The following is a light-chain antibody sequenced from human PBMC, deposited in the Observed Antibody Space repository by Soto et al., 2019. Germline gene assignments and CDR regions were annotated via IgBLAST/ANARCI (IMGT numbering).Light chain of an antibody. CDR3: QQYNSYRWT. CDR2: KAS. J-gene: IGKJ1*01. Sequence: DIQMTQSPSTLSASVGDRVTITCRASQSISSWLAWYQQKPGKAPKLLIYKASSLESGVPSRFSGSGSGTEFTLTISSLQPDDFATYYCQQYNSYRWTFGQGTKVDIK. CDR1: QSISSW. V-gene: IGKV1-5*03.